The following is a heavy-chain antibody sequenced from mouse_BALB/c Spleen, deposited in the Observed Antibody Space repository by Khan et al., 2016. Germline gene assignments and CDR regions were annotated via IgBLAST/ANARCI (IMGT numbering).Heavy chain of an antibody. Sequence: EVQLQESGPGLVKPSQSLSLTCTVTGYSITSDYAWNWIRQFPGNKLEWMGYISYSGSTSYNPSLKSRISITRDTSKNQFFLQLNSVTTEDIATYYCARGGFPWYFDVWGAGTTVTVSS. CDR1: GYSITSDYA. CDR3: ARGGFPWYFDV. CDR2: ISYSGST. J-gene: IGHJ1*01. V-gene: IGHV3-2*02.